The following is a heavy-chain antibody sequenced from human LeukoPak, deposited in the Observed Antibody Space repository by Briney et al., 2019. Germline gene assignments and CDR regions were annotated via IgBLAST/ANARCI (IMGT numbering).Heavy chain of an antibody. CDR1: GGSISSDTYY. Sequence: SQTLSLTCTVSGGSISSDTYYWSWIRQPAGKGLEWSGRIYASGNSNYNASLKSRVTISIDTSNNQFSLRLSSVIASDTAVYYCAGTRRYCSGGSCYNWFDPWGQGTLVTLSS. CDR3: AGTRRYCSGGSCYNWFDP. J-gene: IGHJ5*02. D-gene: IGHD2-15*01. V-gene: IGHV4-61*02. CDR2: IYASGNS.